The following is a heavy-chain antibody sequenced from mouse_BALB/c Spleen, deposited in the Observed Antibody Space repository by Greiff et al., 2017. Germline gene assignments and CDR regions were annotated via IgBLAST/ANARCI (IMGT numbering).Heavy chain of an antibody. J-gene: IGHJ4*01. Sequence: EVNLVESGGGLVQPKGSLKLSCAASGFTFNTYAMNWVRQAPGKGLEWVARIRSKSNNYATYYADSVKDRFTISRDDSQSMLYLQMNNLKTEDTAMYYCVRHISYYGGYMDYWGQGTSVTVSS. CDR1: GFTFNTYA. CDR2: IRSKSNNYAT. D-gene: IGHD1-1*01. CDR3: VRHISYYGGYMDY. V-gene: IGHV10-1*02.